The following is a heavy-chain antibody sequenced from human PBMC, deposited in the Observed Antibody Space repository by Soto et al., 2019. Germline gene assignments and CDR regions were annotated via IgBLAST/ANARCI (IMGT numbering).Heavy chain of an antibody. CDR2: IYKSATT. V-gene: IGHV4-30-4*02. CDR1: GDSISTVDYF. CDR3: ARGRYCLTGRCFPNWFDS. D-gene: IGHD2-15*01. J-gene: IGHJ5*01. Sequence: PSDTLSITCSVSGDSISTVDYFWACIRQPPGQALEYIGYIYKSATTYYNPSFESRVAISLDTSKSQFSLNVTSVTAADTAVYFCARGRYCLTGRCFPNWFDSWGQGTLVTVSS.